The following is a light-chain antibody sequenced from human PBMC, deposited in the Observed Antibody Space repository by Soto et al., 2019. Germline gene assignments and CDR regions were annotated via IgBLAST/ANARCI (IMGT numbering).Light chain of an antibody. CDR3: QQFYCTLR. V-gene: IGKV1-39*01. J-gene: IGKJ4*02. CDR1: QSISCY. CDR2: AAS. Sequence: DIPMNQSPSSLSASVGDRVTITCRASQSISCYLNWYQQKPGKAPNLLSYAASSLQSGVPSRFSGSGSGADLTPTMSSLQSADFASCWCQQFYCTLRFGGTTQVQIK.